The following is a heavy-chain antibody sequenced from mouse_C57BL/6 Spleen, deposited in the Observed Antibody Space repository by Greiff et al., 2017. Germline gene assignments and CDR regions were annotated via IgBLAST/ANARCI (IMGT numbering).Heavy chain of an antibody. CDR3: ARRNSNYAMDY. CDR2: ISSGGSYT. CDR1: GFTFSSYG. J-gene: IGHJ4*01. D-gene: IGHD2-5*01. Sequence: EVQGVESGGDLVKPGGSLKLSCAASGFTFSSYGMSWVRQTPDQRLEWVATISSGGSYTYYPDSVKGRFTISRDNSKNTLYLQLSSLMSEDTAMYYYARRNSNYAMDYWGQGTSVTVSS. V-gene: IGHV5-6*01.